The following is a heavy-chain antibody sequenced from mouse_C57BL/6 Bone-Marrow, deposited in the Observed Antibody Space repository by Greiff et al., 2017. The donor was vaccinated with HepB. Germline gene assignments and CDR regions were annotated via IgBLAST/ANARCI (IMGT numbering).Heavy chain of an antibody. Sequence: QVQLQQPGAELVKPGASVKMSCKASGYTFTSYWITWVKQRPGQGLEWIGDIYPGSGSTNYNEKFKSKATLTVDTSSSAAYMQLSSLTSEDSAVYYCARAGGPYYYGSSPLYAMDYWGQGTSVTVSS. CDR1: GYTFTSYW. D-gene: IGHD1-1*01. CDR3: ARAGGPYYYGSSPLYAMDY. CDR2: IYPGSGST. J-gene: IGHJ4*01. V-gene: IGHV1-55*01.